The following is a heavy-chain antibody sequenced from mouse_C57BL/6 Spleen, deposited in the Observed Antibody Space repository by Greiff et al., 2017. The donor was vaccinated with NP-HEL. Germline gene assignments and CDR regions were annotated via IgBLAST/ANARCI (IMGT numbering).Heavy chain of an antibody. CDR2: IYPGDGDT. CDR1: GYAFSSYW. J-gene: IGHJ3*01. Sequence: QVQLQQSGAELVKPGASVKISCKASGYAFSSYWMNWVKQRPGKGLEWIGQIYPGDGDTNYNGKFKGKATLTADKSSSTAYMQLSSLTSEDSAVYFCARGSYDYDEDGFAYWGQGTLVTVSA. CDR3: ARGSYDYDEDGFAY. V-gene: IGHV1-80*01. D-gene: IGHD2-4*01.